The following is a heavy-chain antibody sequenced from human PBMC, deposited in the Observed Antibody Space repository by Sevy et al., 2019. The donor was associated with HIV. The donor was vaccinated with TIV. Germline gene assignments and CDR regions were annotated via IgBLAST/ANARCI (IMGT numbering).Heavy chain of an antibody. CDR3: ATHAGTAAAGRVFDY. Sequence: GGSLRLSCAASGFTFSDHYMEWVRQAPGKGLEWVGRTRNKADSYTTEYAASVKGRFTISRDDSKNSLYLQMNSLKTEDTAVYYCATHAGTAAAGRVFDYWGQGSLVTVSS. V-gene: IGHV3-72*01. CDR2: TRNKADSYTT. J-gene: IGHJ4*02. CDR1: GFTFSDHY. D-gene: IGHD6-13*01.